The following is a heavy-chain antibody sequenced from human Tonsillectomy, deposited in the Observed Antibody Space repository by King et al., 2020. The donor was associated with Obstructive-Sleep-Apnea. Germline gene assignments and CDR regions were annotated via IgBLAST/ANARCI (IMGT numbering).Heavy chain of an antibody. CDR2: ISGNGADT. V-gene: IGHV3-23*04. CDR3: TKGSLASSSFLDF. J-gene: IGHJ4*02. Sequence: VQLVESGGGLVQPGGSLRLSCAASGFTFAGNAMAWVRQAPGKGLEWVSAISGNGADTFYADSLKGRFTISRDNSKNILYQQIDNLGTEDTAVYYCTKGSLASSSFLDFWGQGTLVTVSS. CDR1: GFTFAGNA. D-gene: IGHD3-10*01.